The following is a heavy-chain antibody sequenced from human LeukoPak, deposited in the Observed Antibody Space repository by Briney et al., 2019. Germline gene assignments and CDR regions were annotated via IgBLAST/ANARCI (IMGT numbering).Heavy chain of an antibody. V-gene: IGHV6-1*01. CDR1: GDSVSSNGAS. D-gene: IGHD3-3*01. CDR2: TYYRSKWYN. J-gene: IGHJ4*02. CDR3: ARETDFGVVTN. Sequence: SQTLSLTCDISGDSVSSNGASWTWIRQSPSRGLERLGRTYYRSKWYNDYAVSVKSRISINPGTSKNQFSLQLNSVTPEDTAVYYCARETDFGVVTNWGQGTLVTVSS.